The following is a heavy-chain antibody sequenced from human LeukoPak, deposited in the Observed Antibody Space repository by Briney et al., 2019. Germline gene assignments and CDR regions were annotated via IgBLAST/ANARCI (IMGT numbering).Heavy chain of an antibody. Sequence: SETLSLTCAVYGGSFSGYYWSWIRQPPGKGLEWIGDINHSGSTNYNPSLKSRVTISVDTSKNQFSLKLSSVTAADTAVYYCARGGSSSPRGYYYYYMDVWGKGTTVTVSS. CDR2: INHSGST. D-gene: IGHD6-6*01. V-gene: IGHV4-34*01. J-gene: IGHJ6*03. CDR1: GGSFSGYY. CDR3: ARGGSSSPRGYYYYYMDV.